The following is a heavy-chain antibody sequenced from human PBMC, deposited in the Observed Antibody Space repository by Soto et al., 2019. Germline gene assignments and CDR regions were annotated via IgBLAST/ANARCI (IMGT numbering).Heavy chain of an antibody. CDR1: GYRFTSYW. Sequence: ESLKISCRTSGYRFTSYWIAWVRRIPGKGLEWMGIIFPSDSDTRYSPSFQGQVTISADRSTSTVFLQWASPKASDTAADTAVYYCARRSTALAFDPWGQGTLVTVSS. J-gene: IGHJ5*02. CDR2: IFPSDSDT. D-gene: IGHD2-15*01. V-gene: IGHV5-51*01. CDR3: ARRSTALAFDP.